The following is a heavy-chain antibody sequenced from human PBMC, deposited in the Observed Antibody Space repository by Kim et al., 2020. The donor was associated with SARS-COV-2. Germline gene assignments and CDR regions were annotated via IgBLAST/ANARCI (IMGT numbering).Heavy chain of an antibody. CDR3: ARVGVGDIVAICMDV. V-gene: IGHV3-11*04. J-gene: IGHJ6*02. Sequence: GGSLRLSCAASGFTFSDYYMSWIRQAPGKGLEWVSYISSSGSTIYYADSVKGRFTISRDNAKNSLYLQMNSLRAEDTAVHYCARVGVGDIVAICMDVWGQGTTVTVSS. D-gene: IGHD5-12*01. CDR2: ISSSGSTI. CDR1: GFTFSDYY.